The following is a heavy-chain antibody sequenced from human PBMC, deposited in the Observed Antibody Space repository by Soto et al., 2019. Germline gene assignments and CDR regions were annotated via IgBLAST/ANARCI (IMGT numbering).Heavy chain of an antibody. CDR2: INHSGRT. Sequence: QVQLQQWGAGLLKPSETLSLTCAVYGGSFSGYYWTWIRQPPGKGLEWIGEINHSGRTNYNPSLKSRVTISVDTSKNQFSLKLSSVTAADTAVYYGARSGTGLLDPWGQGTLVTVSS. CDR1: GGSFSGYY. D-gene: IGHD1-26*01. CDR3: ARSGTGLLDP. J-gene: IGHJ5*02. V-gene: IGHV4-34*01.